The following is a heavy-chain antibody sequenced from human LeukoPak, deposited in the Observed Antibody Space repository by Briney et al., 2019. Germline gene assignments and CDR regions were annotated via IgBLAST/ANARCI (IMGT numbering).Heavy chain of an antibody. CDR1: GFTFSSYA. CDR2: ISGSGGST. CDR3: AKGGSRHYDILTGYYPSYYFDY. D-gene: IGHD3-9*01. J-gene: IGHJ4*02. Sequence: AGGSLRLSCAASGFTFSSYAMSWVRQAPGKGREWVSAISGSGGSTYYADSVKGRFTISRDNSKNTLYLQMNSLRAADTAVYYCAKGGSRHYDILTGYYPSYYFDYWGQGTLVTVSS. V-gene: IGHV3-23*01.